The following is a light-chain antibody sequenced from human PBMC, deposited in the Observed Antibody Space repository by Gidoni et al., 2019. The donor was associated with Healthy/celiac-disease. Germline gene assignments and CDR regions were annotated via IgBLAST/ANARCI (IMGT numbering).Light chain of an antibody. Sequence: VLTQSQGTLSLSPGERATLSCRASQSVSSSYLAWYQQKPGQAPRLLIYGASSRATGIPDRFSGSGSGTDFPLTISRLEPEDFAVYYCQQYGSSPPMYTFGQGTKLEIK. V-gene: IGKV3-20*01. CDR3: QQYGSSPPMYT. CDR2: GAS. J-gene: IGKJ2*01. CDR1: QSVSSSY.